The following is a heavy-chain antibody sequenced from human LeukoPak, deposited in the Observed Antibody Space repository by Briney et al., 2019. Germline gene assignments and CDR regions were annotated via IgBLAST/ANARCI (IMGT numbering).Heavy chain of an antibody. V-gene: IGHV3-30*04. CDR1: DFTFSNYA. D-gene: IGHD3-10*01. J-gene: IGHJ4*02. CDR3: ARVTYGSGTYGAFDY. Sequence: PGRSLRLSCAASDFTFSNYAMHWVRQAPGKGLEWVAVISYDGSNTYYVDSVKGRFTISRDNSKNTLYLQMNSLRAEDTAVYYCARVTYGSGTYGAFDYWGQGTLVTVSS. CDR2: ISYDGSNT.